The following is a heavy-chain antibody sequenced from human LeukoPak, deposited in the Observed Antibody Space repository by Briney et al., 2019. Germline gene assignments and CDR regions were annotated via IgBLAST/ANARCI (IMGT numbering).Heavy chain of an antibody. J-gene: IGHJ3*02. CDR3: ARGRSITILRGVAISDGFDI. V-gene: IGHV3-21*06. D-gene: IGHD3-10*01. CDR2: IATSSDCI. Sequence: KAGGSLRLSCAASGFTFSTYSMNWVRQAPGKGLEWVSSIATSSDCIYYAGSLKGRFTISRDNAKNSLYLHMNSLRPDDTAVYYCARGRSITILRGVAISDGFDIWGQGTKVTVS. CDR1: GFTFSTYS.